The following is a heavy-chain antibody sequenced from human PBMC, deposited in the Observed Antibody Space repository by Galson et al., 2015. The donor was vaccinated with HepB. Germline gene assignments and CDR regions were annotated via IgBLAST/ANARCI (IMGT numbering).Heavy chain of an antibody. V-gene: IGHV3-30*04. CDR1: GFTFSNYA. J-gene: IGHJ4*02. CDR3: ARDSTGWYRIFDH. D-gene: IGHD6-19*01. CDR2: MSYDGSAI. Sequence: SLRLSCAASGFTFSNYAIHWVRQAPGKGLEWVAVMSYDGSAIYYAESVEGRFTISRDNSRNMLYLQMNSLRPEDTAVYYCARDSTGWYRIFDHWGQGTLVTVSS.